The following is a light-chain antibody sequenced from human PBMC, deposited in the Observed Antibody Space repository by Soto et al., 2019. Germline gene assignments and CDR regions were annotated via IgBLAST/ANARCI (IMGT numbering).Light chain of an antibody. CDR1: SSDVGSYNL. CDR3: CSYAGSITSAYV. Sequence: QSVLTQPASVSGSPGQSITISCTGTSSDVGSYNLVSWYQQYPGKAPKLMISEVSKRPSGVSNRFSGSKSGNTASLTISGLQAEDEADYSCCSYAGSITSAYVFGTGTKVTVL. J-gene: IGLJ1*01. V-gene: IGLV2-23*02. CDR2: EVS.